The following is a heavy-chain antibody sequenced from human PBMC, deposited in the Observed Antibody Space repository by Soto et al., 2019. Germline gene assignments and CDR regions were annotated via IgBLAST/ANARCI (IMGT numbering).Heavy chain of an antibody. Sequence: SETLSLTCAVSSGSISSSNWWSWVRQPPGKGLEWIGEIYHSGSTNYNPSLKSRVTISVDKSKNQFSLKLSSVTAADTAVYYCARRGYCSSTSCPFDYWGQGTLVTVSS. J-gene: IGHJ4*02. CDR1: SGSISSSNW. CDR3: ARRGYCSSTSCPFDY. V-gene: IGHV4-4*02. CDR2: IYHSGST. D-gene: IGHD2-2*01.